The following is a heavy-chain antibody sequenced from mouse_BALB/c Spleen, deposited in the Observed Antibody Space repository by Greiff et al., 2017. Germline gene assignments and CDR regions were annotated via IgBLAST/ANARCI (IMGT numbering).Heavy chain of an antibody. CDR3: ARHGGTTVVPNYAMDY. CDR1: GFTFSSYA. J-gene: IGHJ4*01. Sequence: EVQGVESGGGLVKPGGSLKLSCAASGFTFSSYAMSWVRQSPEKRLEWVAEISSGGSYTYYPDTVTGRFTISRDNAKNTLYLEMSSLRSEDTAMYYCARHGGTTVVPNYAMDYWGQGTSVTVSS. D-gene: IGHD1-1*01. CDR2: ISSGGSYT. V-gene: IGHV5-9-4*01.